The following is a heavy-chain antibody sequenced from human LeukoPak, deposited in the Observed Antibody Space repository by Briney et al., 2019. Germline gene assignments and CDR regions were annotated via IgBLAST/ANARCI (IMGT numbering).Heavy chain of an antibody. CDR1: GGSISSYY. D-gene: IGHD3-3*01. V-gene: IGHV4-59*01. Sequence: PSETLSLTCTVSGGSISSYYWSWIRQPPGKGLEWIGYIYYSGSTNYNPSLKSRVTISVDTSKNQFSLKLSSVTAADTAVYYCAPAIISRPPPFGVVLYYYYYMDVWGKGTTVTVSS. CDR3: APAIISRPPPFGVVLYYYYYMDV. J-gene: IGHJ6*03. CDR2: IYYSGST.